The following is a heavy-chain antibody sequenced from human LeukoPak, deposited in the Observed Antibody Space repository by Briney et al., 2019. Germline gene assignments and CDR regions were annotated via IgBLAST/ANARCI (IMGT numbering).Heavy chain of an antibody. D-gene: IGHD4-11*01. CDR3: ARSINYGNYLLDY. Sequence: GGSLRLSCAASGFTFSNYDMTWVRQAPGKGLEWVSSISASGVTTNYADSVRGRFTISRDNSNEVVYLRMNSLRAEDTAVYYCARSINYGNYLLDYWGQGTLVTVSS. CDR2: ISASGVTT. V-gene: IGHV3-23*01. J-gene: IGHJ4*02. CDR1: GFTFSNYD.